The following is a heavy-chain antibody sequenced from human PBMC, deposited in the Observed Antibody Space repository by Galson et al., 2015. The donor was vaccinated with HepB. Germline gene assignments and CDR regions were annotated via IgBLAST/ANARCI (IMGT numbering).Heavy chain of an antibody. CDR3: ARAGAAVVVPGDAYHI. D-gene: IGHD2-2*01. V-gene: IGHV3-33*01. CDR1: GFTFSGYA. Sequence: SLRLSCAASGFTFSGYAMHWVRQAPGKGLEWVALIWHDGVNKDYTDSVRGRFTISRDNSKNTLYLQMNSLRVEDTAVYFCARAGAAVVVPGDAYHIWGQGTMVTVSS. CDR2: IWHDGVNK. J-gene: IGHJ3*02.